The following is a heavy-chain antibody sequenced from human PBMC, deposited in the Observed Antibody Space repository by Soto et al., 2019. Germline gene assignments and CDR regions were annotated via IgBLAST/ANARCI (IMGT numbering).Heavy chain of an antibody. V-gene: IGHV1-18*04. CDR1: GYTFTSYG. D-gene: IGHD3-16*02. CDR3: AREDYDYVWGSYRYYFDY. J-gene: IGHJ4*02. Sequence: QVQLVQSGAEVKKPGASVKVSCKASGYTFTSYGISWVRQAPGQGLEWMGWISAYNGNTNYAQKLQGRVTMTTDTATSTAYMGLRSLRSADTAVYYCAREDYDYVWGSYRYYFDYWGQGTLVTVSS. CDR2: ISAYNGNT.